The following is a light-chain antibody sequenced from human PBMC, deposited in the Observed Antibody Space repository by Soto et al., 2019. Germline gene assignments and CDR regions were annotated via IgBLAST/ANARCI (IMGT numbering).Light chain of an antibody. CDR1: KTISSW. J-gene: IGKJ1*01. CDR3: QHYNRYSEA. V-gene: IGKV1-5*03. CDR2: KAS. Sequence: DIKMTQSPSTLSGSVGDRVTISCRASKTISSWLAWYQQKPEKAPKILIYKASTLKSGVPSRFSGSGSGTEFTLTISSLKPDDFATYYCQHYNRYSEAFGQGTKVDIK.